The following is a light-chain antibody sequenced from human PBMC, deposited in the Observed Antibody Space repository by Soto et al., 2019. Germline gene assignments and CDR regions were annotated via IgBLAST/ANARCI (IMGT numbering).Light chain of an antibody. J-gene: IGKJ1*01. CDR1: QSVSSY. CDR2: DAS. Sequence: MAQSPGTLSLSPGDRATVSRRASQSVSSYLAWYQQKPGQAPRLLIYDASNRATGIPARFSGSGSGTDFTLTISSLEPEDFAVYYCQQRSNWWTFGQGTKVDIK. CDR3: QQRSNWWT. V-gene: IGKV3-11*01.